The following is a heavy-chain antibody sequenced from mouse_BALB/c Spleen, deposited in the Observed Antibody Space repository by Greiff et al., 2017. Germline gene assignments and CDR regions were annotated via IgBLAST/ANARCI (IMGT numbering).Heavy chain of an antibody. CDR3: ASYNAAVVSHAMDY. Sequence: EVMLVESGGGLVKPGGSLKLSCAASGFTFSSYTMSWVRQTPEKRLEWVATISSGGGNTYYPDSVKGRFTVSRDNAKNNLYLQMSSLRSEDKALYYCASYNAAVVSHAMDYWGQGTSVTVSS. D-gene: IGHD1-1*01. CDR2: ISSGGGNT. V-gene: IGHV5-9*03. CDR1: GFTFSSYT. J-gene: IGHJ4*01.